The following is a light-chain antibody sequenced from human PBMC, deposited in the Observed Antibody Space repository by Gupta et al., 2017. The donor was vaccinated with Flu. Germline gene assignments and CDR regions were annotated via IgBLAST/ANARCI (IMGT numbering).Light chain of an antibody. CDR3: QQYHKGPPIT. V-gene: IGKV3-15*01. CDR2: AAS. CDR1: ESAGGA. Sequence: EKATLSCSASESAGGALAWYPQRPGQSPRLLLYAASSRATGVPARFSGGWSGTEFTLTISSLQSEDLATYYCQQYHKGPPITIGQGTKVEFK. J-gene: IGKJ1*01.